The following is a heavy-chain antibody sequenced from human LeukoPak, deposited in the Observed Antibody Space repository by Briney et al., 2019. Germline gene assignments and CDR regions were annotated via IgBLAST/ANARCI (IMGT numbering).Heavy chain of an antibody. CDR2: ISYDGSNK. CDR3: ARDIVVVPAPPGLFDY. V-gene: IGHV3-30*04. D-gene: IGHD2-2*01. J-gene: IGHJ4*02. Sequence: GRSLRLSCAASGFTFSSYAMHWVRQAPGKGLEWVAVISYDGSNKYCADSVKGRFTISRDNSKNTLYLQMNSLRAEDTAVYYCARDIVVVPAPPGLFDYWGQGTLVTVSS. CDR1: GFTFSSYA.